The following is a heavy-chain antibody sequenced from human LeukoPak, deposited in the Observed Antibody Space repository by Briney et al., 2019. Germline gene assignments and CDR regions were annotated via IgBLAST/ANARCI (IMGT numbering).Heavy chain of an antibody. J-gene: IGHJ4*02. Sequence: ASVKVSCKASGYTFTGYYMHWVRQAPGQGLEWMGWINPNSGGTNYAQKFQGRVTMTRDTSISTAYMELSRLRSDDTAVYYCARVLVRYFDWPGDFDYWGQGTLVTVSS. D-gene: IGHD3-9*01. CDR2: INPNSGGT. CDR1: GYTFTGYY. V-gene: IGHV1-2*02. CDR3: ARVLVRYFDWPGDFDY.